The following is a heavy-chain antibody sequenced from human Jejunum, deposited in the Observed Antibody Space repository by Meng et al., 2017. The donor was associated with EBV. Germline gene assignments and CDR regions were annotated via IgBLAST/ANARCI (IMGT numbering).Heavy chain of an antibody. J-gene: IGHJ4*02. CDR2: ISNDGNNK. CDR3: TREWGADY. Sequence: QGQLVGSGGGGGQPGRSLRPPCAASGFTFSGHAMQWVRQAPGKGLKWVALISNDGNNKYYADSVKGRFTISRDNSKNTLYLQMNSLRVDDTALYYCTREWGADYWGQGTLVTVSS. V-gene: IGHV3-30-3*01. D-gene: IGHD3-16*01. CDR1: GFTFSGHA.